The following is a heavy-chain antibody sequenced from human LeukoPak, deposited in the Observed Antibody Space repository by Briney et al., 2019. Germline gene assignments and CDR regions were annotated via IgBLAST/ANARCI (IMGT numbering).Heavy chain of an antibody. D-gene: IGHD6-19*01. CDR3: ARVIVGYFLKSGWYVDY. CDR1: GYTFTSYG. CDR2: ISAYNGNT. Sequence: ASVKVSCKASGYTFTSYGISWVRQAPGQGLEWMGWISAYNGNTNYAQKLQGRVTMTTDTSTSTAYMELRSLRSDDTAVYYCARVIVGYFLKSGWYVDYWGQRTLVTVSS. V-gene: IGHV1-18*01. J-gene: IGHJ4*02.